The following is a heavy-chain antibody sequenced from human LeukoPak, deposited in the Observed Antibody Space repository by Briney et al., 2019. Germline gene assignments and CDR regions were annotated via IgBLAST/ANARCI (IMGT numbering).Heavy chain of an antibody. D-gene: IGHD1-26*01. Sequence: SETLSPTCTVSGGSISSSSYYWSWIRQPAGKGLEWIGHIYTSGSTNYNPSLKSRVTMSVDTSKNQFSLKLSSVTAADTAVYYCARDLLDSGSYLTVDYFDYWGQGTLVTVSS. CDR3: ARDLLDSGSYLTVDYFDY. CDR2: IYTSGST. J-gene: IGHJ4*02. V-gene: IGHV4-61*09. CDR1: GGSISSSSYY.